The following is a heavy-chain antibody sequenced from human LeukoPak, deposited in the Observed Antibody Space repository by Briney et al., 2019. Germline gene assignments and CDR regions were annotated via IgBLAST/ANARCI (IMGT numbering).Heavy chain of an antibody. J-gene: IGHJ3*02. CDR2: INTSGST. CDR3: AREGYYYDSSGYYYAPRAFDI. D-gene: IGHD3-22*01. V-gene: IGHV4-61*02. CDR1: GGSISSSNFL. Sequence: SQTLSLTCTVSGGSISSSNFLWDWIRQPAGKGLEWIGRINTSGSTNYNPSLKSRVTISVDTSKNQFSLKLNSVTAADTAVYYCAREGYYYDSSGYYYAPRAFDIWGQGTMVTVSS.